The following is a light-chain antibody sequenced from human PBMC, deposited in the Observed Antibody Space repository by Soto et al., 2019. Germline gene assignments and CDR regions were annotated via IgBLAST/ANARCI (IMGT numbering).Light chain of an antibody. V-gene: IGKV3-15*01. J-gene: IGKJ5*01. CDR2: GAS. CDR1: QSVSSN. CDR3: QQYNNWPPIT. Sequence: EIVMTQSPATLSVSPGGRAILSCRVSQSVSSNLAWYQQKPGQAPRLLIYGASTRATGIPARFSGSGSGTEFTLTISSLQSEDFAVYYCQQYNNWPPITFGQGTRLEIK.